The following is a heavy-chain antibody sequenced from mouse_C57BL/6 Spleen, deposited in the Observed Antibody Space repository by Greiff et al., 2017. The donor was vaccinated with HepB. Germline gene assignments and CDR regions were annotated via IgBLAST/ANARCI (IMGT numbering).Heavy chain of an antibody. D-gene: IGHD2-4*01. V-gene: IGHV1-7*01. Sequence: QVQLQQSGAELAKPGASVKLSCKASGYTFTSYWMHWVKQRPGQGLEWIGYINPSSGYTKYNQKFKDKATLTADKSSSTAYMQLSSLTYEDSAVYYCAREAYDDDEGFAYWGQGTLVTVSA. CDR2: INPSSGYT. CDR1: GYTFTSYW. J-gene: IGHJ3*01. CDR3: AREAYDDDEGFAY.